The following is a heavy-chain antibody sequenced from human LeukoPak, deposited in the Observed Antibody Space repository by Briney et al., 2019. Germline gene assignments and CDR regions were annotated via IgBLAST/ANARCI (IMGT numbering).Heavy chain of an antibody. Sequence: GGSLRLSCVASGFTFSSYAIHWVRQAPGKGLEWVAVISYDESNKFYSDSVKGRFTISRDNSKNTVYLQMNSLRAEDTAVYYCARYSSALDYWGQGTLVTVSS. CDR2: ISYDESNK. D-gene: IGHD6-19*01. V-gene: IGHV3-30*04. CDR3: ARYSSALDY. J-gene: IGHJ4*02. CDR1: GFTFSSYA.